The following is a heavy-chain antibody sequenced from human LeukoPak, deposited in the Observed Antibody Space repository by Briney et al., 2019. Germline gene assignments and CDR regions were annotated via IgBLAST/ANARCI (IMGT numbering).Heavy chain of an antibody. CDR3: AKGCTVTYCGRYDY. D-gene: IGHD4-17*01. Sequence: PGGSLSFSCEAPGFTFSAYAMSWVRQAPGKGLEWVPVISGSGGSTYYADSVKGRFTISRDNSKNTLYLQMNSLRAEDTAVYYCAKGCTVTYCGRYDYWGQGTLVTVSS. CDR1: GFTFSAYA. V-gene: IGHV3-23*01. J-gene: IGHJ4*02. CDR2: ISGSGGST.